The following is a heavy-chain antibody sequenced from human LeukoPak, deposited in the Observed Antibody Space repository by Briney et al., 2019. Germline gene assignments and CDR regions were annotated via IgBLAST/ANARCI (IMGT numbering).Heavy chain of an antibody. CDR1: GFTFSSYG. D-gene: IGHD4-17*01. CDR2: ISYDGSNK. V-gene: IGHV3-30*18. CDR3: AKLSPDYGVGLDY. J-gene: IGHJ4*02. Sequence: GGTLRLSCAASGFTFSSYGMHWVRQAPGKGLEWVAVISYDGSNKYYADSVKGRFTISRDNSKNTLYLQMNSLRAEDTAVYYCAKLSPDYGVGLDYWGQGTLVTVSS.